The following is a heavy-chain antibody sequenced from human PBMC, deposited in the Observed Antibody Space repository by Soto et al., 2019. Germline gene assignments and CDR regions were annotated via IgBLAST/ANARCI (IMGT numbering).Heavy chain of an antibody. D-gene: IGHD1-7*01. CDR3: ARTGTITGTATYYYYYGMDV. V-gene: IGHV1-69*06. CDR2: IIPIFGTA. J-gene: IGHJ6*02. Sequence: QVQLVQSGAEVKKPGSSVKVSCKASGGTFSSYAISWVRQAPGQGLEWMGGIIPIFGTANYAQKFQGRVTITADKSTSTAYMERSSLRSEDTAVYYCARTGTITGTATYYYYYGMDVWGQGTTVTVSS. CDR1: GGTFSSYA.